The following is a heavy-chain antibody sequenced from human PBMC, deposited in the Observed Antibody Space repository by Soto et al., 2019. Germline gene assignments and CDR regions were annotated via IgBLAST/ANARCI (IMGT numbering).Heavy chain of an antibody. CDR3: ARGHYDILTGYYSYLIDY. J-gene: IGHJ4*02. V-gene: IGHV4-61*01. CDR2: IYYSGST. Sequence: PSETLSLTCTVSGGSVSSGSYYWSWIRQPPGKGLEWIGYIYYSGSTNYNPSLKSRVTISVDTSKNQFSLKLSSVTAADTAVYYCARGHYDILTGYYSYLIDYWGQGTLVTVSS. CDR1: GGSVSSGSYY. D-gene: IGHD3-9*01.